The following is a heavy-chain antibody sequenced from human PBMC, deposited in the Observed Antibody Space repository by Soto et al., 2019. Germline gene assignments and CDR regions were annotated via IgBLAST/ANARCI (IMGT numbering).Heavy chain of an antibody. CDR1: GGTFSSSS. CDR2: IIPTFGTS. J-gene: IGHJ5*02. D-gene: IGHD1-1*01. CDR3: AIGFTNNWDVFDL. Sequence: QEQLVQSGAEVKKPGSSVKVSCKASGGTFSSSSISWVRQAPGKGLEWMGGIIPTFGTSNYAPKFQGRVTFTADTSTSTAYMELSSLRSEDTAFYYCAIGFTNNWDVFDLWGQGTLVTVSS. V-gene: IGHV1-69*06.